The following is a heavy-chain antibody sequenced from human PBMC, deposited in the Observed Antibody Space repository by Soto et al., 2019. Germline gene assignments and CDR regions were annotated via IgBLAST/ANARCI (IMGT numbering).Heavy chain of an antibody. Sequence: PSETLSLTCAVYGGSFSGYYWSWIRQPPGKGLEWIGEINHSGSTNYNPSLKSRVTISVDTSKNQFSLKLSSVTAADTAVYYCASLISHCSSTSCGSSWGQGTLVTV. J-gene: IGHJ5*02. CDR2: INHSGST. V-gene: IGHV4-34*01. CDR3: ASLISHCSSTSCGSS. CDR1: GGSFSGYY. D-gene: IGHD2-2*01.